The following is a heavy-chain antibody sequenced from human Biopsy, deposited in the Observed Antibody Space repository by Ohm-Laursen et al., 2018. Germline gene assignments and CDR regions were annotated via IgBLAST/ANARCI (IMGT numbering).Heavy chain of an antibody. J-gene: IGHJ6*02. CDR2: IYDRGSTA. CDR3: TRATNSTGWPYYYFYGMDI. D-gene: IGHD2/OR15-2a*01. CDR1: GDSVSSGSFY. Sequence: TLSLTCTVSGDSVSSGSFYWTWIRQPPGQGLEYIGYIYDRGSTANYNPSLESRVTMSVDMPKNQFSLKLSSVTAADTAIYYCTRATNSTGWPYYYFYGMDIWGQGTTVTVSS. V-gene: IGHV4-61*01.